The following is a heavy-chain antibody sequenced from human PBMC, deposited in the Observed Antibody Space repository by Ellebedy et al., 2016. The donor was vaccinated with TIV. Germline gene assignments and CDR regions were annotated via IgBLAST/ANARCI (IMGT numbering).Heavy chain of an antibody. CDR3: TTSITGTTTGDY. Sequence: PGGSLRLSCAASGFTFSGSSMNWVRQASGQGLEWVGRIKSKANNYATAYAASLRGRFTISRDDSSNTAYLQMNSLKTEDTAVYYCTTSITGTTTGDYWGQGTLVTVSS. D-gene: IGHD1-20*01. CDR1: GFTFSGSS. V-gene: IGHV3-73*01. CDR2: IKSKANNYAT. J-gene: IGHJ4*02.